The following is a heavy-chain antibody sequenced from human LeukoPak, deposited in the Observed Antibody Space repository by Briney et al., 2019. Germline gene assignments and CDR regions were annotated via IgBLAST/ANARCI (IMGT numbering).Heavy chain of an antibody. CDR3: ARSGYCTSTSCLNGRGAFDI. D-gene: IGHD2-2*01. CDR1: GFTFSTYS. J-gene: IGHJ3*02. CDR2: ISSSSSPL. Sequence: GGSLRLSCAASGFTFSTYSMNWVRQAPGKGLEWVSYISSSSSPLLYADSVKGRFTISRDNAKNSLYLQMNSLRAEDTAVYYCARSGYCTSTSCLNGRGAFDIWGQGTMVTVSS. V-gene: IGHV3-48*04.